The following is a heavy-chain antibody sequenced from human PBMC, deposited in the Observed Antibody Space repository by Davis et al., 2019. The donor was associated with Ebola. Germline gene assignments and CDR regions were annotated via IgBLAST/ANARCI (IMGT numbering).Heavy chain of an antibody. CDR1: GFTFSGSA. CDR2: IRSKANSYAT. V-gene: IGHV3-73*01. D-gene: IGHD1-26*01. J-gene: IGHJ4*02. CDR3: TSVPSGSQNDY. Sequence: PGGSLRLSCAASGFTFSGSAMHWVRQASGKGLEWVGRIRSKANSYATAYAASVKGSFTISRDDSKNTAYLQMNSLKTEDTAVYYCTSVPSGSQNDYWGQGTLVTVSS.